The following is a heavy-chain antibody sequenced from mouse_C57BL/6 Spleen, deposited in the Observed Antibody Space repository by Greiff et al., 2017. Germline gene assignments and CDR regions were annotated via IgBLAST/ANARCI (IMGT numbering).Heavy chain of an antibody. D-gene: IGHD2-1*01. CDR1: GYTFTSYW. V-gene: IGHV1-5*01. Sequence: SGTVLARPGASVKMSCKTSGYTFTSYWMHWVKQRPGQGLEWIGAIYPGNSDTSYNQKFKGKAKLTAVTSAITAYMELSSLTNEDSAVYYCTRERGYGNDAMDYWGQGTSVTVSS. CDR2: IYPGNSDT. J-gene: IGHJ4*01. CDR3: TRERGYGNDAMDY.